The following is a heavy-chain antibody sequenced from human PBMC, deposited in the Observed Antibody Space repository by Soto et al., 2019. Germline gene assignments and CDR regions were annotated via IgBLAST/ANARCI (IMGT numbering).Heavy chain of an antibody. J-gene: IGHJ6*02. CDR2: VIPSGGST. D-gene: IGHD3-3*02. CDR3: ARALAPFYYYYGMDV. Sequence: ASVKVSCKASGYTFTTYYMHWVRQAPGQGLEWMGTVIPSGGSTSYAQKFQGRVTMTRDTSTSTAYMELSSLTSEDTAVYYCARALAPFYYYYGMDVWGQGTTVTVSS. CDR1: GYTFTTYY. V-gene: IGHV1-46*01.